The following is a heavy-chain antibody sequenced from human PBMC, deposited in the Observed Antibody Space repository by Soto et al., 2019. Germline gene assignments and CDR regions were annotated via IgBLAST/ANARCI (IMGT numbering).Heavy chain of an antibody. Sequence: PGGSLRLSCAASGFTFSSCSMNWVRHAPGKGLEWVSSISGSTRYIYYADSVKGRFTISRDNAKNSLYLQMNSLRVEDTAVYYCARIRDRELQSDWYFDLWGRGTLVTVSS. D-gene: IGHD1-7*01. CDR2: ISGSTRYI. CDR3: ARIRDRELQSDWYFDL. CDR1: GFTFSSCS. V-gene: IGHV3-21*01. J-gene: IGHJ2*01.